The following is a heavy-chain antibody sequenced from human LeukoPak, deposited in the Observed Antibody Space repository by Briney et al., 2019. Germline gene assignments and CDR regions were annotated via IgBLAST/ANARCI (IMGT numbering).Heavy chain of an antibody. V-gene: IGHV1-2*02. CDR3: ARDLATIDGIAWYYFEN. J-gene: IGHJ4*02. CDR1: GYTFTGHY. D-gene: IGHD5-12*01. Sequence: GAPVKVSCKASGYTFTGHYIHWVRQAPGQGFEWMGWINPNTGGTDYAQKFQDRIAISTYTSISTAYMELSRLRSDDTALYYCARDLATIDGIAWYYFENWGQGTLVTVS. CDR2: INPNTGGT.